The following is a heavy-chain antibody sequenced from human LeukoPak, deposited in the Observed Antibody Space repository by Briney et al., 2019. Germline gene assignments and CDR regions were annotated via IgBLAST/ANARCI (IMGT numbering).Heavy chain of an antibody. D-gene: IGHD3-3*01. CDR3: ARGHGGVLRFLDPGCFDY. Sequence: KPSETLSLTCTVSGGSISSYYWSWIRQPPGKGLEWIGYIYYSGSTNYNPSLKSRVIISVDTSKNQFSLKLSSVTAADTAVYYCARGHGGVLRFLDPGCFDYWGQGTLVTVSS. V-gene: IGHV4-59*01. J-gene: IGHJ4*02. CDR1: GGSISSYY. CDR2: IYYSGST.